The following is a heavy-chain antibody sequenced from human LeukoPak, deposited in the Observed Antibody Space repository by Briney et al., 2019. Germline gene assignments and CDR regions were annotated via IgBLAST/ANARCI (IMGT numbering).Heavy chain of an antibody. J-gene: IGHJ4*02. CDR1: GFTFSSYA. CDR3: ARDGHVLLWFGELWFGY. CDR2: ISYDGSNK. D-gene: IGHD3-10*01. V-gene: IGHV3-30*04. Sequence: RPGRSLRLSCAASGFTFSSYAMHWVRQAPGKGLEWVAVISYDGSNKYYADPVKGRFTISRDNSKNTLYLQMNSLRAEDTAAYYCARDGHVLLWFGELWFGYWGQGTLVTVSS.